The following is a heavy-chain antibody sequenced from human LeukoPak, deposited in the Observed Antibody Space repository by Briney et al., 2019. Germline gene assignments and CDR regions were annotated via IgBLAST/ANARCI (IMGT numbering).Heavy chain of an antibody. J-gene: IGHJ5*02. CDR1: GYTLTELS. CDR3: ARDGGYCSSTSCYRSWFDP. Sequence: ASVKVSCKVSGYTLTELSMHWVRQAPGKGLEWMGGFDPEDGETIYAQKFQGRVTMTRDTSISTAYMELSRLRSDDTAVYYCARDGGYCSSTSCYRSWFDPWGQGTLVTVSS. D-gene: IGHD2-2*01. V-gene: IGHV1-24*01. CDR2: FDPEDGET.